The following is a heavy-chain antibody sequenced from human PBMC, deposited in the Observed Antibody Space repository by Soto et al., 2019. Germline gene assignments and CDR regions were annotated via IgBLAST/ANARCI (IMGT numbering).Heavy chain of an antibody. CDR2: INPNNGAT. J-gene: IGHJ5*02. Sequence: QVQLVQSGAEVKKPGASVKVSCKAPRYIFTAYFMHWVRQAPGQGLEWMGWINPNNGATNYGLSCQGRVTMTRDTSISTAYMELSSLRSDDTAVYYCASNDPGARFDPWGQGTLVIVSS. CDR1: RYIFTAYF. CDR3: ASNDPGARFDP. D-gene: IGHD1-1*01. V-gene: IGHV1-2*02.